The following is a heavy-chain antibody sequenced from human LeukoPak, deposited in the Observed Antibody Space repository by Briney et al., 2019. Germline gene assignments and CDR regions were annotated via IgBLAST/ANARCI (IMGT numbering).Heavy chain of an antibody. J-gene: IGHJ4*02. CDR3: ARGGDRDY. CDR2: IGMAGDT. V-gene: IGHV3-13*04. CDR1: GFTFSSYD. Sequence: PGGSLRLSCAASGFTFSSYDMHWVRQVTGKRLEWVSAIGMAGDTYYLDSVKGRFTISRENAKNSLYLQMNSLRAGDTAVYYCARGGDRDYWGQGTLVTVSS.